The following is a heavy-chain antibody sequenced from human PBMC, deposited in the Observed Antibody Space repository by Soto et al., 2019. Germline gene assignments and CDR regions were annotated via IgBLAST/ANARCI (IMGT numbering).Heavy chain of an antibody. J-gene: IGHJ5*02. CDR2: INIDGTTT. V-gene: IGHV3-74*01. CDR1: GFAFSTKW. Sequence: EVQLVESGGGLVQPGGSLRLSCAASGFAFSTKWMHWVRQGPGKGLVWVSRINIDGTTTNYADSVKGRFTISRDNAKNMLYLQMDSLRAEDTAVYYCARIPYSDTDPCPWGQGTLGTVSS. D-gene: IGHD1-26*01. CDR3: ARIPYSDTDPCP.